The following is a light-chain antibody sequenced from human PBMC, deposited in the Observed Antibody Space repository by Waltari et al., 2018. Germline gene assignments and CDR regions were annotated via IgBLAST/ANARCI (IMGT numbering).Light chain of an antibody. CDR1: QGISHY. CDR2: AAS. Sequence: DIQMTQSPSSLSASVGDRVTITCRATQGISHYLAWYQQKTGKGPKLLIYAASTLQSGVPSRFRGSGSGTDFTLTISSLQPEDIATYYCQKYDSAPWTFGQGTKVEIK. CDR3: QKYDSAPWT. J-gene: IGKJ1*01. V-gene: IGKV1-27*01.